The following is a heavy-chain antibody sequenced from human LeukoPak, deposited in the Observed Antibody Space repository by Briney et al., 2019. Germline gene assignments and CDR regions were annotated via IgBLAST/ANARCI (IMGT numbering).Heavy chain of an antibody. CDR3: ATGFTYSSGWGY. J-gene: IGHJ4*02. D-gene: IGHD6-19*01. CDR2: ISGSGSST. V-gene: IGHV3-23*01. CDR1: GFTFSSYA. Sequence: HPGGSLRLSCAASGFTFSSYAMSWVRQASGKGLEWVSGISGSGSSTYYADSVKGRFTISRDNSKNTLYLQMNSLRAEDTAVYYCATGFTYSSGWGYWGQGTLVTVSS.